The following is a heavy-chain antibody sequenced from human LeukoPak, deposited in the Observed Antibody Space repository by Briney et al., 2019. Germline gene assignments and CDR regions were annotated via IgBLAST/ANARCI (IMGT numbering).Heavy chain of an antibody. J-gene: IGHJ3*02. CDR1: DGSISGYY. Sequence: KSWETLSLTCTVSDGSISGYYWNWIRQSPGKGLEWIGYMFYSGSINYNPSLKSRVTILVDTSKNQFSLRLSSVTAADTAVYYCARGGLDSNGYWTAFDIWGQGTMVTVSS. CDR3: ARGGLDSNGYWTAFDI. CDR2: MFYSGSI. V-gene: IGHV4-59*01. D-gene: IGHD3-22*01.